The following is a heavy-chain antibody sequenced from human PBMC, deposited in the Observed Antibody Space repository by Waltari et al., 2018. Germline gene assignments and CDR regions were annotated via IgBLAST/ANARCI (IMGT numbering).Heavy chain of an antibody. CDR3: ARHLQLXSMYAMDV. J-gene: IGHJ6*02. Sequence: QVQLQESGPGLVXPSETLSLTCTVSGGXIXXXYWSWIRQPPGKGLEWIGYIYYTGXPNYNPSLKSRFTMTVDTSKGQISLRLSSVXXADTAVYXXARHLQLXSMYAMDVWGQGTXVXXSX. CDR2: IYYTGXP. CDR1: GGXIXXXY. D-gene: IGHD1-1*01. V-gene: IGHV4-59*01.